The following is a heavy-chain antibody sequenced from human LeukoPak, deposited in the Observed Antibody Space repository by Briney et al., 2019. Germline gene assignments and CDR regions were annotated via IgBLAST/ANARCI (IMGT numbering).Heavy chain of an antibody. CDR1: GFTFSSYA. CDR3: ASGGLYNWFDP. J-gene: IGHJ5*02. D-gene: IGHD2/OR15-2a*01. Sequence: GGSLRLSCAASGFTFSSYAMSWARQAPGKGLEWVSAISGSGGSTYYADSVKGRFTISRDNSKNTLYLQMNSLRAEDTAVYYCASGGLYNWFDPWGQGTLVTVSS. V-gene: IGHV3-23*01. CDR2: ISGSGGST.